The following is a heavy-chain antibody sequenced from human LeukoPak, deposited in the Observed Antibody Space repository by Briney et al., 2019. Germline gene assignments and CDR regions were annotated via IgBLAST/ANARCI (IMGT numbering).Heavy chain of an antibody. CDR2: ISSTSTCI. J-gene: IGHJ4*02. D-gene: IGHD3-16*01. Sequence: GGSLRLSCAASGFTFSGYSMNWVRQAPGRGLEWVSSISSTSTCIDYADSVKGRFTISRDNAKNSLFLQMDSLRAEDTAVYYCARDPPSRGIRYFDYWGQGTLVTVSS. CDR1: GFTFSGYS. CDR3: ARDPPSRGIRYFDY. V-gene: IGHV3-21*01.